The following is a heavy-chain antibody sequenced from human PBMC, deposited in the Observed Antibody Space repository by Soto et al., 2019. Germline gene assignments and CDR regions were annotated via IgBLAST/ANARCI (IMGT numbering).Heavy chain of an antibody. V-gene: IGHV3-74*01. D-gene: IGHD6-13*01. Sequence: GGSLRLSCAASGFTFSSYWMHWVRQAPGKGLVWVSRINSDGSSTSYADSVKGRFTISRDNAKDTLYLQMNSLRVEDTAVYYCGRAEAAAGVDYWGQGPQVTVSS. J-gene: IGHJ4*02. CDR3: GRAEAAAGVDY. CDR2: INSDGSST. CDR1: GFTFSSYW.